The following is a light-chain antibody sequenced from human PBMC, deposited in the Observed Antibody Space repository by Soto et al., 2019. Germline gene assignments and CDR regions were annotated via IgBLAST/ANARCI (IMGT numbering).Light chain of an antibody. CDR3: QQYNNWPPET. CDR2: GAS. CDR1: QSVSSN. V-gene: IGKV3-15*01. J-gene: IGKJ1*01. Sequence: EIVLTQSPGTLSLSPGERATLSCRASQSVSSNLAWYQHKPGQAPRLLIFGASTRATGIPARFSGSGSGTEFTLTISSLQSEDFAVYSCQQYNNWPPETFGQGTKV.